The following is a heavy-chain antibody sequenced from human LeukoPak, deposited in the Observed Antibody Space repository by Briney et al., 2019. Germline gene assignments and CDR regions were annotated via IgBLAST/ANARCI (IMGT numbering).Heavy chain of an antibody. D-gene: IGHD3-9*01. CDR3: AKGDPSTYYDILTGQDY. J-gene: IGHJ4*02. V-gene: IGHV3-23*01. CDR1: GFTFSSYA. CDR2: ISAGGGST. Sequence: PGGSLRLSCAASGFTFSSYAMSWVRQAPGKGLEWVAGISAGGGSTYYADSVKGRFTISRDNSENMLYLQLNSLRAGDTAVYYCAKGDPSTYYDILTGQDYWGQGTLVTVSS.